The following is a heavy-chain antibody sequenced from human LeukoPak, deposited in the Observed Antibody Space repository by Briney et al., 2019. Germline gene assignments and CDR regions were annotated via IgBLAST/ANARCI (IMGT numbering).Heavy chain of an antibody. Sequence: PSGTLSLTCAVSGGSISSSNWWIWVRQPPGKGLEWIGEIYHSGGTNYNPSLKRRVTISVDKSKNQFSLKLSSVTAADTAVYYCARYTDSSSCLDYWGQGTLVTVSS. V-gene: IGHV4-4*02. CDR2: IYHSGGT. J-gene: IGHJ4*02. CDR1: GGSISSSNW. CDR3: ARYTDSSSCLDY. D-gene: IGHD6-13*01.